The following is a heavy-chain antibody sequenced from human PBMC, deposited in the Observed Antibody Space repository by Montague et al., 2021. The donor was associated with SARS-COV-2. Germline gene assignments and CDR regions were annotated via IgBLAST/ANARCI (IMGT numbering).Heavy chain of an antibody. CDR1: GFSLSTSGMC. D-gene: IGHD1-1*01. CDR2: TDWDDDK. Sequence: PALVKPTQTFTLTCTFSGFSLSTSGMCVSWIRQPPGKALEWLALTDWDDDKYYSTSLKTRLTISKDTSKNQVVLTMTSMDPVDTATYYCARIRANWNGDYSYGMDRWGQGTTVTVSS. CDR3: ARIRANWNGDYSYGMDR. J-gene: IGHJ6*02. V-gene: IGHV2-70*01.